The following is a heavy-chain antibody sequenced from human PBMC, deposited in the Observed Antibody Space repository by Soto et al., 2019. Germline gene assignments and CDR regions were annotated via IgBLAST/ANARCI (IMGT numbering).Heavy chain of an antibody. D-gene: IGHD2-2*03. CDR1: GGSISSSSYY. V-gene: IGHV4-39*01. Sequence: SETLSLTCTVSGGSISSSSYYWGWIRQPPGKGLEWIGSIYYSGSTYYNPSLKSRVTISVDTSKNQFSLKLSSVTAADTAVYYCARLNGYCVSTKGHGCYGMAVSGQGTTVIVSS. CDR2: IYYSGST. J-gene: IGHJ6*02. CDR3: ARLNGYCVSTKGHGCYGMAV.